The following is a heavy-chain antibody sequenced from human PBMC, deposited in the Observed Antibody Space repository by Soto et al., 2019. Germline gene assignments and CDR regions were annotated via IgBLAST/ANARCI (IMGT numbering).Heavy chain of an antibody. CDR3: ARERIVVVPAAAGGRYYYYYGMDV. CDR2: INPSGGST. V-gene: IGHV1-46*01. CDR1: GYTFTSYN. Sequence: ASVKVSCKASGYTFTSYNMHWVRQAPGQGLEWMGIINPSGGSTSYAQKFQGRVTMTRDTSTSTVYMELSSLRSEDTAVYYCARERIVVVPAAAGGRYYYYYGMDVWGQGTTVTVAS. J-gene: IGHJ6*02. D-gene: IGHD2-2*01.